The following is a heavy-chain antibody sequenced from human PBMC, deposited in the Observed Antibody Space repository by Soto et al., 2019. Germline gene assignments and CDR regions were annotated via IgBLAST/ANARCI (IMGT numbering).Heavy chain of an antibody. CDR2: IYYSGST. CDR3: ASSSPRDFWSGLYRS. J-gene: IGHJ4*02. D-gene: IGHD3-3*01. CDR1: GGSISSYY. Sequence: QVQLQESGPGLVKASETLSLTCTVSGGSISSYYWSWIRQPPGKGLEWIGYIYYSGSTNYNPSLKSRVTISVDTSKNQFSLKLSSVTAADTAVHYCASSSPRDFWSGLYRSWGQGTLVTVSS. V-gene: IGHV4-59*01.